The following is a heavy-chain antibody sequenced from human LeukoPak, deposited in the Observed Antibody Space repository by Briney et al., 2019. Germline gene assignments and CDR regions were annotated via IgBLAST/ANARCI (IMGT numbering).Heavy chain of an antibody. CDR1: GYTFTSYG. Sequence: GASVKVSCKASGYTFTSYGISWVRQAPGQGLEWMGWISAYNGNTNYAQKLQGRVTMTTDTSTSTAYMELRSMRSDDTAVYYCARDVVGVAGSTITDYWGQGTLFNVSS. V-gene: IGHV1-18*01. CDR3: ARDVVGVAGSTITDY. J-gene: IGHJ4*02. CDR2: ISAYNGNT. D-gene: IGHD6-19*01.